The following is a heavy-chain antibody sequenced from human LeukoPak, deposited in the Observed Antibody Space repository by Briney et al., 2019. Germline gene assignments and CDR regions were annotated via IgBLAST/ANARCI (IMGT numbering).Heavy chain of an antibody. CDR2: IHHSGST. CDR3: ARGQVAGNYFDY. CDR1: GESLSGYY. J-gene: IGHJ4*02. D-gene: IGHD6-19*01. Sequence: KPSETLSLTCGVYGESLSGYYFTWTRQPPGKGLEWIGEIHHSGSTSYKPSLESRVTISLDASKNQISLRLRFVTAADTAVYYCARGQVAGNYFDYWGQGTLVTVSS. V-gene: IGHV4-34*01.